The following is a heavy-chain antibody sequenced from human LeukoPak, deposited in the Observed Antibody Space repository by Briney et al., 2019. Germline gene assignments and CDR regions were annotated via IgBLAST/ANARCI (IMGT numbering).Heavy chain of an antibody. J-gene: IGHJ3*02. Sequence: GGSLRLSCAASGFTVSSNYMSWVRQAPGKGLEWVSVIYSGGSTYYADSVKGRFTISRDNSKNTLYLQMNSLRAEDTAVYYCARDRSTIFGVVDAFDIWGQGTMVTVSS. CDR2: IYSGGST. D-gene: IGHD3-3*01. CDR3: ARDRSTIFGVVDAFDI. CDR1: GFTVSSNY. V-gene: IGHV3-53*05.